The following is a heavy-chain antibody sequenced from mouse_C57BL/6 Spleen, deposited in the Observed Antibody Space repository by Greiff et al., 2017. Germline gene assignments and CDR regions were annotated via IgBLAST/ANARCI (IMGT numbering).Heavy chain of an antibody. V-gene: IGHV1-82*01. J-gene: IGHJ4*01. CDR1: GYAFSSSW. CDR3: ARLLRPYAMDD. CDR2: IYPGDGDT. D-gene: IGHD1-2*01. Sequence: QVQLKESGPELVKPGASVKISCKASGYAFSSSWMNWVKQRPGKGLEWIGRIYPGDGDTNYNGKFKGKATLTADKSSSTAYMQLSSLTSEDSAVYFCARLLRPYAMDDWGQGTSVTVSS.